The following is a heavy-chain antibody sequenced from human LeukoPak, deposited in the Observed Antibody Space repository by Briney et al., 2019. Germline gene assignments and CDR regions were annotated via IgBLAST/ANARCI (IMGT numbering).Heavy chain of an antibody. CDR2: ISYDGSSK. V-gene: IGHV3-33*03. CDR3: AELGITMIGGV. J-gene: IGHJ6*04. Sequence: GGSLRLSCAASGFTFSSYGIHWVRQAPGKGLEWVAFISYDGSSKYHADSVKGRFTISRDNAKNSLYLQMNSLRAEDTAVYYCAELGITMIGGVWGKGTTVTISS. D-gene: IGHD3-10*02. CDR1: GFTFSSYG.